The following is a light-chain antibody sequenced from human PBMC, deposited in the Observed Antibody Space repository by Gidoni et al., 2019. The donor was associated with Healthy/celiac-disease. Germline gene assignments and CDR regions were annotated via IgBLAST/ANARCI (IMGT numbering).Light chain of an antibody. V-gene: IGLV2-14*01. CDR3: SSYTSSSTLEGV. J-gene: IGLJ3*02. CDR1: SSDVGGYNY. Sequence: QTALTQPADVSGTPGQSLPISCTGTSSDVGGYNYVSWYKQHPGKAPKLMIYEVSNRPSGVSNRFSGSKSGNTASLTISGLQAEDEADYYCSSYTSSSTLEGVFGGGTKLTVL. CDR2: EVS.